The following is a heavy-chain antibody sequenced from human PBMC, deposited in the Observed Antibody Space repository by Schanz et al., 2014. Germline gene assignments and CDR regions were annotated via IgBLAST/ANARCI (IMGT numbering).Heavy chain of an antibody. CDR3: ARDTTWRLDL. V-gene: IGHV4-61*02. CDR2: VFPNGIT. J-gene: IGHJ2*01. CDR1: GGSIRSGTYY. Sequence: QVQLQESGPGLVKPSQTLSLTCTVSGGSIRSGTYYWSWIRQPAGKALEWVGRVFPNGITIYNPSLKSRVSMSLDTPNTQFSLTLTSLTAADTAVYYCARDTTWRLDLWGRGTLVTVSS. D-gene: IGHD1-1*01.